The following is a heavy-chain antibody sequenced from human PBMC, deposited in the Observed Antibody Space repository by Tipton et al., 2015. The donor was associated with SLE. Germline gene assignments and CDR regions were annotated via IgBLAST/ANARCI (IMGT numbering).Heavy chain of an antibody. CDR2: ISSSGSTK. Sequence: QLVQSGGGLVQPGGSLRLSCAASGFTFSSYEMNWVRQAPGKGLEWVSYISSSGSTKYYADSVKGRFTISRDNSKNTLYLQMNSLRAEDTAVYYCAKAQSGSGSNFDYWGQGTLVTVSS. J-gene: IGHJ4*02. CDR1: GFTFSSYE. V-gene: IGHV3-48*03. CDR3: AKAQSGSGSNFDY. D-gene: IGHD3-10*01.